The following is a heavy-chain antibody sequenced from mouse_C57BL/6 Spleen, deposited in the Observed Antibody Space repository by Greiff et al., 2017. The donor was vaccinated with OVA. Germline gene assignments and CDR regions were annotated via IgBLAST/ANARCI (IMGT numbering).Heavy chain of an antibody. Sequence: EVHLVESGEGLVKPGGSLKLSCAASGFTFSSYAMSWVRQTPEKRLEWVAYISSGGDYIYYADTVKGRFTISRDNARNTLYLQMSSLKAEDTAMYYCTRDGYAYGYDRYFDVWGTGTTVTVSS. CDR1: GFTFSSYA. V-gene: IGHV5-9-1*02. CDR2: ISSGGDYI. CDR3: TRDGYAYGYDRYFDV. J-gene: IGHJ1*03. D-gene: IGHD2-2*01.